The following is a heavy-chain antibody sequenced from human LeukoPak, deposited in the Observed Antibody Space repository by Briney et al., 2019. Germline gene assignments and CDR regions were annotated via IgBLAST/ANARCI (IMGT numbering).Heavy chain of an antibody. CDR2: INNDGSST. V-gene: IGHV3-74*03. D-gene: IGHD3-22*01. CDR1: GFTFSNYW. J-gene: IGHJ4*02. Sequence: GGSLRLSCAASGFTFSNYWIHWVRQAPGKGLVWVSLINNDGSSTKYADSVKGRLTISRDNAKNTLYLQMNSLRAEDTAVYYCARRVGSDSSGYDFDYWGQGTLVTVSS. CDR3: ARRVGSDSSGYDFDY.